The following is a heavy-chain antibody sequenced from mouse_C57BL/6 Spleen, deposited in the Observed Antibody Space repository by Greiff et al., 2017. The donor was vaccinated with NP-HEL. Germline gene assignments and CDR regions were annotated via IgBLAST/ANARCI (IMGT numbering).Heavy chain of an antibody. Sequence: VHVKQSGPELVKPGASVKISCKASGYSFTGYYMNWVKQSPEKSLEWIGEINPSTGGTTYNQKFKAKATLTVDKSPSTAYMQLKSLTSEDSAVYYCARLRGFDYWGQGTTLTVSS. CDR1: GYSFTGYY. V-gene: IGHV1-42*01. CDR3: ARLRGFDY. CDR2: INPSTGGT. D-gene: IGHD1-1*01. J-gene: IGHJ2*01.